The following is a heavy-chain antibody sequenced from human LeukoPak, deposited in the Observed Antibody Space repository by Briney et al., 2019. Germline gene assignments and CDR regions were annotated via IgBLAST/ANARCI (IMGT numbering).Heavy chain of an antibody. CDR2: ISSSSSTI. CDR1: GFTFSSYS. CDR3: ARDDYGMDV. J-gene: IGHJ6*02. V-gene: IGHV3-48*01. Sequence: GGSLRLSCAASGFTFSSYSMNWVRQAPGKGLEWVSYISSSSSTIYHADSVKGRFTISRDNSKNSLYLQMNSLRAEDTAVYYCARDDYGMDVWGQGTTVTVSS.